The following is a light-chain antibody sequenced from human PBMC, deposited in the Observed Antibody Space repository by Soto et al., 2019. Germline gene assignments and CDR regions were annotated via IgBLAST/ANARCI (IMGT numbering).Light chain of an antibody. CDR2: DVS. CDR1: SSDVGTYKY. J-gene: IGLJ2*01. Sequence: QSALTQPASVSGSPGQSITISFTGTSSDVGTYKYVSWYQQHPGKAPKLMIYDVSNRPSGVSNRFSGSKSGNTASLTISGLQAEDEADYYCSSYTTSSTVVFGGGTKLTVL. V-gene: IGLV2-14*01. CDR3: SSYTTSSTVV.